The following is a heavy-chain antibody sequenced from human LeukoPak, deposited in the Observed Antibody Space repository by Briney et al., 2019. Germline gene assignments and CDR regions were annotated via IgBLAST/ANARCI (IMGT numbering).Heavy chain of an antibody. J-gene: IGHJ3*02. CDR1: GSSISSYY. Sequence: SETLSLTCTVSGSSISSYYWSWIRQPPGKGLEWIGYIYYSGSTNYNPSLKSRVTISVDTSKNQFSLKLSSVTAADTAVYYCARDPGADYYDSSGYVTDAFDIWGQGTMVTVSS. CDR3: ARDPGADYYDSSGYVTDAFDI. CDR2: IYYSGST. D-gene: IGHD3-22*01. V-gene: IGHV4-59*01.